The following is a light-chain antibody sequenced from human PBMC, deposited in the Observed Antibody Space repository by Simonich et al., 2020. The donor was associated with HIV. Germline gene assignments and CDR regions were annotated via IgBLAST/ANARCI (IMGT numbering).Light chain of an antibody. CDR1: QSVLYSSNNKNY. CDR2: WAS. CDR3: QQSYNTLLT. J-gene: IGKJ4*01. V-gene: IGKV4-1*01. Sequence: DIVMTQSPASLAVSLGERATINCKSSQSVLYSSNNKNYLAWYQPKPGQPPKLLIYWASTRESGVPDRFSGSGSGTDFTLTISSLQAEDFATYYCQQSYNTLLTFGGGTKVEIK.